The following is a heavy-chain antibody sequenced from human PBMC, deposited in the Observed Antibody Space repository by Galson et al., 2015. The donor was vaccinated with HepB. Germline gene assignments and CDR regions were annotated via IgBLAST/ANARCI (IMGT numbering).Heavy chain of an antibody. D-gene: IGHD3-10*01. Sequence: SETLSLTCTVSGGSMRSYYWSWIRQSAGKGLEYIGRMYSSGSTNYNPSLKSRVIMSVDTSKNLFSLKLSSVTAADTAVYYCARDNPAYYGSGSHKWYGMDVWGQGTTVTVSS. V-gene: IGHV4-4*07. CDR1: GGSMRSYY. J-gene: IGHJ6*02. CDR2: MYSSGST. CDR3: ARDNPAYYGSGSHKWYGMDV.